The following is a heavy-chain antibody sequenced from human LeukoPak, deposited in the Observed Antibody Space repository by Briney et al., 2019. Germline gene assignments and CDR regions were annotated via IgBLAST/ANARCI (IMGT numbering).Heavy chain of an antibody. CDR3: AREPGYSSGWWVRYWYFDL. Sequence: TGGSLRLSCAASGFTVSSNYMSWVRQAPGKGLEWVSVIYSGGSTYYADSVKGRFTISRDNSKNTLYLQMNSLRAEDTAVYYCAREPGYSSGWWVRYWYFDLWGRGTLVIVSS. J-gene: IGHJ2*01. D-gene: IGHD6-19*01. CDR2: IYSGGST. V-gene: IGHV3-53*01. CDR1: GFTVSSNY.